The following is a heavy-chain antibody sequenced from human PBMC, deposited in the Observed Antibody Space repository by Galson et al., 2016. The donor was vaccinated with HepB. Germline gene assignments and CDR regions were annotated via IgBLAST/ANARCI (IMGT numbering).Heavy chain of an antibody. J-gene: IGHJ4*02. D-gene: IGHD3-22*01. CDR3: ARRPVYYRDYYFDF. V-gene: IGHV5-51*01. Sequence: QSGAEVKKSGESLKISCQASGFDFTVYWIGWVRQMPGKGLEWMGIIHPGDSRTTYSPSFQGQVTISADKSVSTAYLQWSSLKASDTAVYFCARRPVYYRDYYFDFWGRGTLVTVSS. CDR1: GFDFTVYW. CDR2: IHPGDSRT.